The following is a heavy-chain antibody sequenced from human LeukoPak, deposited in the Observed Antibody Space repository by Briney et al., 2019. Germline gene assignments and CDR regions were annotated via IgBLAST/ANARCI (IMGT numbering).Heavy chain of an antibody. CDR3: GAGYYGSGIDY. Sequence: GRSLRLSCAASGFTFSSYAMHGVRQAPGKGLEWVAVISYDGSNEYHADSVKGRFSISRDNSKNTLYLQMNSLRAEDTAVYYSGAGYYGSGIDYWGQGTLVTVSS. CDR1: GFTFSSYA. D-gene: IGHD3-10*01. V-gene: IGHV3-30-3*01. J-gene: IGHJ4*02. CDR2: ISYDGSNE.